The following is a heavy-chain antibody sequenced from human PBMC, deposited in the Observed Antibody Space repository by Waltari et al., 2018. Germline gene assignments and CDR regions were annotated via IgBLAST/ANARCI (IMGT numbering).Heavy chain of an antibody. D-gene: IGHD3-16*01. CDR1: GFTVSSNY. V-gene: IGHV3-53*01. CDR2: IYSDGST. CDR3: ARDTKGGDY. Sequence: EVQLVESGGGLIQPGGSLRLYCAASGFTVSSNYMGRVRQAPGKGLEWVSVIYSDGSTYSADAGKGRFTISRDNSKKTLYLQMNSLRAEDTAVYYCARDTKGGDYWGQGTLVTVSS. J-gene: IGHJ4*02.